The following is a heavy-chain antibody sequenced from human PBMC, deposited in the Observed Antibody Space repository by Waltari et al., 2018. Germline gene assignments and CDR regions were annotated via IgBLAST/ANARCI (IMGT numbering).Heavy chain of an antibody. CDR3: ARRVGYCSGGSCSLLYYFDY. CDR2: IKQEGREK. CDR1: GFTFSSYW. Sequence: EVQLVESGGGLVQPGGSLRLSCAASGFTFSSYWMSWVRQAPGKGLEWVANIKQEGREKYYVDSVNGRFTNSRENAKNSLYLQMNSLIAEDTGVYYCARRVGYCSGGSCSLLYYFDYWGQGTLVTVSS. V-gene: IGHV3-7*01. J-gene: IGHJ4*02. D-gene: IGHD2-15*01.